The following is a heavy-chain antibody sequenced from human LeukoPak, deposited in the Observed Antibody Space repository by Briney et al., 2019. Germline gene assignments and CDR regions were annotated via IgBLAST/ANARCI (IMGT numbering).Heavy chain of an antibody. CDR3: ARGGFYYYGMDV. CDR2: TYYRSKWYY. CDR1: GGSVSSNSAA. V-gene: IGHV6-1*01. Sequence: PSQTLSLTCAISGGSVSSNSAAWNWIRQSPSRGLEWLGRTYYRSKWYYEYAVSVKSRITINPDTSKNQLSLQLNSVTPEDTAVYYCARGGFYYYGMDVWGQGTTVTVSS. J-gene: IGHJ6*02.